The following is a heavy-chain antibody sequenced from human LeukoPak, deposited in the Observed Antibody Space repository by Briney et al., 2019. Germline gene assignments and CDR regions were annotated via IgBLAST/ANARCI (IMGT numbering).Heavy chain of an antibody. Sequence: GGSLRLSCAASGFNFSNYAMTWVRQAPGKGLEWVSAISGCGSYTYYADSVKGRFTISRDNSENTLYLQMNSLGGEDTAVYYCAKVESTNGWYGNDYWGQGTLVTVSS. CDR3: AKVESTNGWYGNDY. J-gene: IGHJ4*02. CDR1: GFNFSNYA. CDR2: ISGCGSYT. V-gene: IGHV3-23*01. D-gene: IGHD3-10*01.